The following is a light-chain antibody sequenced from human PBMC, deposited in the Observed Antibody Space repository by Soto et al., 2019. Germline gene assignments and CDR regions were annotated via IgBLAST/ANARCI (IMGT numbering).Light chain of an antibody. CDR1: QNVNNN. J-gene: IGKJ2*01. Sequence: EILMTQSPATLSVSPGESATLSCRASQNVNNNLAWYQQKPGQAPRLLIYHASTRATGIPARFSGSGSGTEFTLTISSLKSEDFAVYYCQQFDHWPPMFTFGQGTKLAIK. V-gene: IGKV3-15*01. CDR3: QQFDHWPPMFT. CDR2: HAS.